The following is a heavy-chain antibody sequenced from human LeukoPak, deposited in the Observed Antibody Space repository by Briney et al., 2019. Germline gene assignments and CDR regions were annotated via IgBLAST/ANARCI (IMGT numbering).Heavy chain of an antibody. CDR1: GGSISSSSYY. CDR2: IYYSGST. J-gene: IGHJ4*02. Sequence: SETLSLTCTVSGGSISSSSYYWGWIRQPPGKGLEWIGSIYYSGSTYYNPSLKSRVTISVDTSKNQFSLKLSSVTAADTAVYYCARALGPAAIDYWGQGTLVTVSS. CDR3: ARALGPAAIDY. D-gene: IGHD2-2*01. V-gene: IGHV4-39*07.